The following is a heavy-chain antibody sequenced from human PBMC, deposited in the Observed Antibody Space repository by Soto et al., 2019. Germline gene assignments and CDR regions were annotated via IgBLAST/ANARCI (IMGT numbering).Heavy chain of an antibody. CDR1: GFTFSSYA. CDR3: AKDDCSGGSCYPFDY. J-gene: IGHJ4*02. V-gene: IGHV3-23*01. Sequence: EVQLLESGGGLVQPGGSLRLSCAASGFTFSSYAMSWVRQAPGKGLEWVSAISGSGGSTYYADSVKGRFTISRDNSKTTLYLQMNSLRAEDTAVYYCAKDDCSGGSCYPFDYWGQGTLVTVSS. CDR2: ISGSGGST. D-gene: IGHD2-15*01.